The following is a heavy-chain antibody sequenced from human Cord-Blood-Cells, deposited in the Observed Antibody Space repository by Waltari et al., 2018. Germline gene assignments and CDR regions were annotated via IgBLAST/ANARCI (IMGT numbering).Heavy chain of an antibody. V-gene: IGHV4-34*01. CDR2: INHSGST. Sequence: QVQLQQWGAGLLKPSETLSLTCAVYGGSFSGYSWSWIRQPPGKGLEWIGEINHSGSTNYNPSLKSRVTISVDTSKNQFSLKLSSVTAADTAVYYCARGYGSGTRYGMDVWGQGTTVTVSS. CDR1: GGSFSGYS. D-gene: IGHD3-10*01. CDR3: ARGYGSGTRYGMDV. J-gene: IGHJ6*02.